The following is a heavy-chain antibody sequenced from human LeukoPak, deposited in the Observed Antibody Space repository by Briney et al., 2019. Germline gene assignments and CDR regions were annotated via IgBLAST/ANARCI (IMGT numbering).Heavy chain of an antibody. CDR2: IYHSGST. Sequence: PSETLSLTCTVSGYSISSGYYWGWIRQPPGKGLEWIGSIYHSGSTYYNPSLKSRVTISVDTSKNQSSLKLSSVTAADTAVYYCARSITMGLNWFDPWGQGTLVTVSS. J-gene: IGHJ5*02. CDR3: ARSITMGLNWFDP. CDR1: GYSISSGYY. V-gene: IGHV4-38-2*02. D-gene: IGHD3-10*01.